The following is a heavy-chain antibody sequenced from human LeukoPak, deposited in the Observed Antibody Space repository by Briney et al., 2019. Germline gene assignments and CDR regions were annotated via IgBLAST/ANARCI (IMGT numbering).Heavy chain of an antibody. J-gene: IGHJ3*02. CDR2: IYYSGST. D-gene: IGHD3-22*01. CDR3: ARVHLYYDSSGYYYGDAFDI. CDR1: GGSISSSSYY. Sequence: SETLSLTCTVPGGSISSSSYYWGWIRQPPGKGLEWIGSIYYSGSTYYNPSLKSRVTISVDTSKNQFSLKLSSVTAADTAVYYCARVHLYYDSSGYYYGDAFDIWGQGTMVTVSS. V-gene: IGHV4-39*07.